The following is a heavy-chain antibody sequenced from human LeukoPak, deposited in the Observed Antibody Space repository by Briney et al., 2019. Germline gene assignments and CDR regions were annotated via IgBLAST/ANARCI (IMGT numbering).Heavy chain of an antibody. CDR2: ISGSGSST. CDR1: GSTFSSYA. CDR3: AKGLDYGDYGIDY. D-gene: IGHD4-17*01. V-gene: IGHV3-23*01. Sequence: GGSLRLSCAASGSTFSSYAMSWVRQAPGKGLEWVSAISGSGSSTYYADSVMGRFTISRDNSKNTLYLQMNSLRAEDTAVYYCAKGLDYGDYGIDYWGQGTLVTVSS. J-gene: IGHJ4*02.